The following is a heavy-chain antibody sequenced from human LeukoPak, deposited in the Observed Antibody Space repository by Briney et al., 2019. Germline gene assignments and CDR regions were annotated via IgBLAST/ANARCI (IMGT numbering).Heavy chain of an antibody. J-gene: IGHJ3*01. CDR2: ISYDGSNK. CDR3: GRDPNGDYFGAFEF. Sequence: GGSLRLSCAASGLVFSRSGMHWVRQAPGKGLEWVAVISYDGSNKYYADSVKGRFTISRDNSKNTLYLQMNSLRVEDTAVYYCGRDPNGDYFGAFEFWGQETLVTVSA. CDR1: GLVFSRSG. D-gene: IGHD4-17*01. V-gene: IGHV3-33*05.